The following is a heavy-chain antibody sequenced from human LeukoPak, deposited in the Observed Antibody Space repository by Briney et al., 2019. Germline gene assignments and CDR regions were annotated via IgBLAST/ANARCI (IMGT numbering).Heavy chain of an antibody. CDR1: GFTLNNAW. D-gene: IGHD6-6*01. Sequence: KPGGSLRPSCVASGFTLNNAWMSWVRQAPGKGLEWVGHIKGNNDGGTTDHAPPVKGRFTISRGDSKNTLSLQMNSLKTEDTAVYYCCKVVRGKNFFENWGQGTLVAVSS. CDR2: IKGNNDGGTT. CDR3: CKVVRGKNFFEN. J-gene: IGHJ4*02. V-gene: IGHV3-15*01.